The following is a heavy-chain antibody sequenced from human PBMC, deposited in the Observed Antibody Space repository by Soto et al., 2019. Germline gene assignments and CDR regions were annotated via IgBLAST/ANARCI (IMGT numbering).Heavy chain of an antibody. Sequence: GGSLRLSCAASGFTFSGSAMHWVRQASGKGLEWVGRIRSKANSYATAYAASVKGRFTISRDDSKNTAYLQMNSLKTEDTAVYYCYLLTGYEDYYYYYGMDVWGQGTTVTVSS. V-gene: IGHV3-73*01. CDR2: IRSKANSYAT. CDR1: GFTFSGSA. D-gene: IGHD3-9*01. J-gene: IGHJ6*02. CDR3: YLLTGYEDYYYYYGMDV.